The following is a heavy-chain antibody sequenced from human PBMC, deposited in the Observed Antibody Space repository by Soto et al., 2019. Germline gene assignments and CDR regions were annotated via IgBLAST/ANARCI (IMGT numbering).Heavy chain of an antibody. V-gene: IGHV3-74*01. CDR1: GFTFSSYW. J-gene: IGHJ6*02. CDR2: INSDGSST. Sequence: EVQLVESGGGLVQPGGSLRLSCAASGFTFSSYWMHWVRQAPGKGLVWVSRINSDGSSTSYADSVKGRFTISRDNAKNTLYLQMNSLRAEDTAVYYCARSYCGGDCNYSYYGMDVWGQGTTVTVSS. D-gene: IGHD2-21*02. CDR3: ARSYCGGDCNYSYYGMDV.